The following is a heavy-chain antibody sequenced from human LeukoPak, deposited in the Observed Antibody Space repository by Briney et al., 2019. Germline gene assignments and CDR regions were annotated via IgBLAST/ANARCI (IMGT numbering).Heavy chain of an antibody. CDR1: GFTFSSYA. CDR2: TSYDGSNK. J-gene: IGHJ4*02. V-gene: IGHV3-30*04. CDR3: AKGYSYGVRWYYFDY. D-gene: IGHD5-18*01. Sequence: PGRSLRLSCAASGFTFSSYAMHWVRQAPGKGLEWVAVTSYDGSNKCYADSVKGRFTISRDNSKNTLYLQMNSLRAEDTAVYYCAKGYSYGVRWYYFDYWGQGTLVTVSS.